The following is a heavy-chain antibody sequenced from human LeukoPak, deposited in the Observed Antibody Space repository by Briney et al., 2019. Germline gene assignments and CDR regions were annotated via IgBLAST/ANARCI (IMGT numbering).Heavy chain of an antibody. J-gene: IGHJ4*02. V-gene: IGHV3-7*01. CDR3: ARVAWPHYFDY. CDR2: IKEDGSEK. D-gene: IGHD2-21*01. CDR1: GFSFRSCW. Sequence: PGGSLRLSCAASGFSFRSCWMGWVRQAPGKGLEWVANIKEDGSEKYYVDSVKGRFTISRDNAENALYLQMNSLRAEDTAVYYCARVAWPHYFDYWGQGTLVTVSS.